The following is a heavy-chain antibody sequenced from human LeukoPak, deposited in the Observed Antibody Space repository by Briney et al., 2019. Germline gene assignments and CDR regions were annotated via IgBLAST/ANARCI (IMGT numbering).Heavy chain of an antibody. Sequence: PSETLSLTCTVSGGSISSSSYYWGWLRQPRGKGGEWSGSIYYSGSTYYNPSLKSRVTIPVDTSKNQFSLKLSSVTAADTAVYYCATNDRQWLARNHDAFDIWGQGTMVTVSS. CDR1: GGSISSSSYY. V-gene: IGHV4-39*01. CDR2: IYYSGST. D-gene: IGHD6-19*01. J-gene: IGHJ3*02. CDR3: ATNDRQWLARNHDAFDI.